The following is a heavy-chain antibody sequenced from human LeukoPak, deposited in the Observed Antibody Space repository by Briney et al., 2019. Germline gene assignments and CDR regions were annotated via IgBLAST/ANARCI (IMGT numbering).Heavy chain of an antibody. CDR2: IFISGGT. D-gene: IGHD4-17*01. V-gene: IGHV4-61*02. J-gene: IGHJ4*02. CDR1: SDSITSGSYY. CDR3: ARTLTTVTTWFFDY. Sequence: SETLTLTCTVSSDSITSGSYYWRWIRQPAGKGLEWIGRIFISGGTNYNPSLRSRVTMSLDTSKNQFSLKLSSVTAADTAVYYCARTLTTVTTWFFDYWGQGTLVTVSS.